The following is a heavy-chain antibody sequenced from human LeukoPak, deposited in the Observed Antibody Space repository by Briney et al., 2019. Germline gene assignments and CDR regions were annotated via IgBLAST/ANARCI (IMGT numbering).Heavy chain of an antibody. D-gene: IGHD3-10*01. Sequence: GESLKISCKGSGYSFTSYWIGWVRQRPGKGLEWMAIIYPGDSDTRYSPSFQGQVTISADKSISTAYLQWSSLKASDTAMYYCAISRRMVRGVISLDYWGQGTLVTVSS. V-gene: IGHV5-51*01. J-gene: IGHJ4*02. CDR3: AISRRMVRGVISLDY. CDR1: GYSFTSYW. CDR2: IYPGDSDT.